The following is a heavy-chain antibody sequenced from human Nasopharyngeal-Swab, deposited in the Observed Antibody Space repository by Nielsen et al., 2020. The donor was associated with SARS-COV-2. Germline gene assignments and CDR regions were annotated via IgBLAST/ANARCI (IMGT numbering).Heavy chain of an antibody. CDR3: ARREEAFGYCSGGSCYSYYDYYYYYMDV. Sequence: ASVKVSCKASGYTFTRYAMNWVRQAPGQGLEWMGLINTNTGNPTYAQGFTGRFVFSLDTSVSTAYLQISSLKAEDTAVYYCARREEAFGYCSGGSCYSYYDYYYYYMDVWGKGTTVTVSS. CDR2: INTNTGNP. J-gene: IGHJ6*03. V-gene: IGHV7-4-1*02. D-gene: IGHD2-15*01. CDR1: GYTFTRYA.